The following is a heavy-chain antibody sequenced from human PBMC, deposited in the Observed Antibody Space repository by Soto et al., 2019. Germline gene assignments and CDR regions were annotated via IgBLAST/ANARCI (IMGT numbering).Heavy chain of an antibody. CDR3: ARIRGGGGGSMYGYYYYYGMDV. Sequence: SGPTLVNPTQTLTLTCTFSGFSLSTSGMCVSWLRQPPGKALEWLALIDCDDDKYYRTSLKTRLTISKDTSKSQVVLKMTNMEPEDTATYYCARIRGGGGGSMYGYYYYYGMDVWGQGTTVTVSS. J-gene: IGHJ6*02. CDR1: GFSLSTSGMC. V-gene: IGHV2-70*01. D-gene: IGHD2-15*01. CDR2: IDCDDDK.